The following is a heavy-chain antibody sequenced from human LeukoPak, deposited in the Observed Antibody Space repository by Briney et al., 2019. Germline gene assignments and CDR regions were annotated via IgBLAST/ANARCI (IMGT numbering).Heavy chain of an antibody. CDR2: ISSSGSAI. CDR1: GFTFSSYG. V-gene: IGHV3-21*04. D-gene: IGHD3-9*01. CDR3: ARATLYYDILTGYYPFDY. J-gene: IGHJ4*02. Sequence: GGSLRLSCAASGFTFSSYGMSWVRQAPEKGLEWVSGISSSGSAIYYADSVKGRFTISRDNAKNSLYLQMNSLRAEDTAVYYCARATLYYDILTGYYPFDYWGQGTLVTVSS.